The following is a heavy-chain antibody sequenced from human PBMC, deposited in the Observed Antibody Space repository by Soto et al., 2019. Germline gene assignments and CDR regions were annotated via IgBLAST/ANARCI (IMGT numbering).Heavy chain of an antibody. Sequence: QVQLVQSGAEVKKPGASVKVSCKASGYTFTTYDISWVRQAPGQGLEWMGRISTYNGNTNYPQSLQGRLTMTTDTSXTTXYXELRSLRSDDQAVYYWARDPYHVLMVNAPNLYGMDVWGQGTTVTVSS. CDR3: ARDPYHVLMVNAPNLYGMDV. V-gene: IGHV1-18*01. J-gene: IGHJ6*02. CDR1: GYTFTTYD. CDR2: ISTYNGNT. D-gene: IGHD2-8*01.